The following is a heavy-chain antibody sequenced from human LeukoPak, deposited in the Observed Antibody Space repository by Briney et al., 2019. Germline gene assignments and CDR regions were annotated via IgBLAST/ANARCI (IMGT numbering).Heavy chain of an antibody. CDR1: GGSISSGSFY. V-gene: IGHV4-61*02. J-gene: IGHJ6*03. Sequence: SETLSLTCTVSGGSISSGSFYWSWLRQPAGKGLEWIGRIYTGGRTNYNPSLKSRVTVSIDRSQNQFSLKLTSVTAPDRAAYYCLRHSAEYSTYSYYYYMDVWGRGTTVTISS. CDR3: LRHSAEYSTYSYYYYMDV. D-gene: IGHD5-18*01. CDR2: IYTGGRT.